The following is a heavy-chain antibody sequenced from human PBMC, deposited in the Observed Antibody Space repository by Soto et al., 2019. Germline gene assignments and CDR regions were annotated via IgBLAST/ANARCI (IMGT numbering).Heavy chain of an antibody. J-gene: IGHJ4*02. CDR3: AHICTCGWWSAHY. CDR2: IYWDDDK. CDR1: GFSLSTSGVG. Sequence: QIALKESGLTLVKPTQTLTLTCTFSGFSLSTSGVGVGWIRQPPGKPLEWLAHIYWDDDKRYSPTLKNSLTITQDNSKNQVVLTMTNMHPVDTATYYCAHICTCGWWSAHYWGQGTLVTVSS. V-gene: IGHV2-5*02. D-gene: IGHD6-19*01.